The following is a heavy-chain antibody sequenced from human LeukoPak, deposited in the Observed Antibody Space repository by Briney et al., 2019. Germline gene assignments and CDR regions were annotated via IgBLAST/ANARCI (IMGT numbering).Heavy chain of an antibody. Sequence: SETVSLTCTVSGGSISGYYWSWIRQPPGKGPEWIGYIYYCGSTNYNPSLKSRVTISVDTSKNQFSLKLSSVTAADTAVYYCARAQCGGDCYPLYYYYGMDVWGQGTTVPVSS. CDR3: ARAQCGGDCYPLYYYYGMDV. D-gene: IGHD2-21*02. CDR2: IYYCGST. V-gene: IGHV4-59*08. J-gene: IGHJ6*02. CDR1: GGSISGYY.